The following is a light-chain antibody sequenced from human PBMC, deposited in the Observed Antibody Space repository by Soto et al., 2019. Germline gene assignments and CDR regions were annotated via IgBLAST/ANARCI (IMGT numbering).Light chain of an antibody. J-gene: IGKJ1*01. CDR3: QQYNKWPPA. V-gene: IGKV3-15*01. CDR2: GAS. Sequence: EIVMTQSPATLSVSPGERATLSCRASQSISSNLAWYQQKPGQAPRPLIYGASTRATGVPARFSGSGSGTEFTPTISSLQSEDFAVYYCQQYNKWPPALGQGTKVDIK. CDR1: QSISSN.